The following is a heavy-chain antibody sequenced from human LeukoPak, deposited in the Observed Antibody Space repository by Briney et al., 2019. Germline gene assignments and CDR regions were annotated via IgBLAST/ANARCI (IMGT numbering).Heavy chain of an antibody. J-gene: IGHJ6*02. D-gene: IGHD3-10*01. Sequence: GGSLRLSCAASGFTFSSYWMSWVRQAPGKGLEWVANIKQDGSERYYVDSVKGRFTIWRDNAKNSLYLQMNSLRAEDTALYHCARPMVRGDYYYGMDVWGQGTTVTVSS. CDR3: ARPMVRGDYYYGMDV. V-gene: IGHV3-7*03. CDR2: IKQDGSER. CDR1: GFTFSSYW.